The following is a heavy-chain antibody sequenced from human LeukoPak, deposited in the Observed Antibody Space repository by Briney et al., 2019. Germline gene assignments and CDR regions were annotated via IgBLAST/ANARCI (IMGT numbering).Heavy chain of an antibody. CDR1: GYTFTGYY. CDR3: ARGRITMIVVVISSYYYYYMDV. J-gene: IGHJ6*03. V-gene: IGHV1-8*03. D-gene: IGHD3-22*01. CDR2: INPNSGNT. Sequence: ASVKVSCKASGYTFTGYYMHWVRQAPGQGLEWMGWINPNSGNTGYAQKFQGRVTITRNTSISTAYMELSSLRSEDTAVYYCARGRITMIVVVISSYYYYYMDVWGKGTTVTVSS.